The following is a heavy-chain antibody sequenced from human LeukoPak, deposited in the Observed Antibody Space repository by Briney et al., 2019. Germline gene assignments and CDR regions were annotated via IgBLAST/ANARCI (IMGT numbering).Heavy chain of an antibody. CDR3: ARNGTVAGTTLDY. V-gene: IGHV4-39*07. D-gene: IGHD6-19*01. CDR2: IYYGGST. J-gene: IGHJ4*02. Sequence: SETLSLTCTVSGGFMDSNNDYWVWIRQPPGRGLEWTVSIYYGGSTYYNPSLKSRVTISVDTSKNQFSLKLSSVTAADTAVYYCARNGTVAGTTLDYWGQGTLVTVSS. CDR1: GGFMDSNNDY.